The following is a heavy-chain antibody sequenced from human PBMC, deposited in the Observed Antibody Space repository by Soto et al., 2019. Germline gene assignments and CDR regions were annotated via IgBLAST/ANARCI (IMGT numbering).Heavy chain of an antibody. V-gene: IGHV1-18*01. D-gene: IGHD3-3*01. CDR1: GYTFTSYA. CDR3: ARGGEVHYYDFWSGYYTDAFDV. J-gene: IGHJ3*01. Sequence: ASVKVSCKASGYTFTSYAISWVRQAPGQGLEWMGWISAYNGNTNYAQKLQGRVTMTTDTSTSTAYMELRSLRSDDTAVYYCARGGEVHYYDFWSGYYTDAFDVWGQGTMVTVSS. CDR2: ISAYNGNT.